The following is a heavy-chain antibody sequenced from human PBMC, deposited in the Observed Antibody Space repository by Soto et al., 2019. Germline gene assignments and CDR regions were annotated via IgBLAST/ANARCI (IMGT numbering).Heavy chain of an antibody. V-gene: IGHV3-48*03. CDR2: ISSSDNTI. Sequence: GVLRLSCAASGFSFRSYEMNWVRQAPGKGLEWISYISSSDNTIYYAGSVKGRFTISRDNAKNSLFLQMNSLRADDTAVYYCARSGAVAGNDYWGQGTLVTVSS. CDR1: GFSFRSYE. D-gene: IGHD6-19*01. CDR3: ARSGAVAGNDY. J-gene: IGHJ4*02.